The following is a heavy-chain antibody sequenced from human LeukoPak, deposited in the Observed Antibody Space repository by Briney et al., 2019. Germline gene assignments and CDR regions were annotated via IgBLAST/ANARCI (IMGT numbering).Heavy chain of an antibody. CDR2: ISAYNGNT. Sequence: ASVKVSCKDSGYTFTSYGISWVRQAPGQGLEWMGWISAYNGNTNYAQKLQGRVTMTTDTSTSTAYMELRSLRSDDTAAYYCARFHSSSWYFDYWGQGTLVTVSS. CDR1: GYTFTSYG. CDR3: ARFHSSSWYFDY. D-gene: IGHD6-13*01. V-gene: IGHV1-18*01. J-gene: IGHJ4*02.